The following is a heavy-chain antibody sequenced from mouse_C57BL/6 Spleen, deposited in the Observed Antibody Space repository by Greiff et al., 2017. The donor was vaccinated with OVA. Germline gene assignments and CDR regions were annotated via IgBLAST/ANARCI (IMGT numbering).Heavy chain of an antibody. D-gene: IGHD1-1*01. V-gene: IGHV1-59*01. CDR1: GYTFTSYW. Sequence: QVQLQQPGAELVRPGTSVKLSCKASGYTFTSYWMHWVKQRPGQGLEWIGVIDPSDSYTNYNQKFKGKATLTVDTSSSTAYMQLSSLTSEDSAVYYCAPKGYGSSLYYFDYWGQGTTLTVSS. J-gene: IGHJ2*01. CDR2: IDPSDSYT. CDR3: APKGYGSSLYYFDY.